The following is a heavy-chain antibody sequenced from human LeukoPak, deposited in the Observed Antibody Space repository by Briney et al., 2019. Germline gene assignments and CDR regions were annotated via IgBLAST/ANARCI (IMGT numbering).Heavy chain of an antibody. J-gene: IGHJ4*02. Sequence: GASVKVSCKASGGTFSSYAISWVRQAPGQGLEWMGGIIPIFGTANYAQKFQGRVTITADESTSTAYMELSSLRSEDTAVYYCARTDIVLMVYAIGSFDYWGQGTLVTVSS. CDR3: ARTDIVLMVYAIGSFDY. D-gene: IGHD2-8*01. CDR1: GGTFSSYA. V-gene: IGHV1-69*13. CDR2: IIPIFGTA.